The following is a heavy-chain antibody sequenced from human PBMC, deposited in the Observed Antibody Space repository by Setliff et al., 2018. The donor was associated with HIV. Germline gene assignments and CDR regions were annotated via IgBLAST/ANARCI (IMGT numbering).Heavy chain of an antibody. D-gene: IGHD5-12*01. J-gene: IGHJ3*02. Sequence: SETLSLTCTVSDGSFSSNYWTWIRQTPGKGLEWIGYIYYSGSTKYNPSLTSRVTISVDTSKNHFSLKLTSVTAADTAVYYCARAEMATIVAFDIWGQGTMVTVSS. CDR2: IYYSGST. CDR1: DGSFSSNY. CDR3: ARAEMATIVAFDI. V-gene: IGHV4-59*01.